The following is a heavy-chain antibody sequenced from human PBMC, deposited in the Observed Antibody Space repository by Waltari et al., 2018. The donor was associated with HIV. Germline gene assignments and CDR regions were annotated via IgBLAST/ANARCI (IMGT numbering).Heavy chain of an antibody. Sequence: SGGDLQQPGGSLRLSCAASGFIFSSYAMSWVRQAPGRGLEWVSSINGGTTGTFYAYSVKGRFTISRDSSKNTLYLQMNSLRAEDTAVYYCAKDRSYDSSGYFDYWGEGTLVTVSS. J-gene: IGHJ4*02. CDR3: AKDRSYDSSGYFDY. CDR2: INGGTTGT. V-gene: IGHV3-23*01. D-gene: IGHD3-22*01. CDR1: GFIFSSYA.